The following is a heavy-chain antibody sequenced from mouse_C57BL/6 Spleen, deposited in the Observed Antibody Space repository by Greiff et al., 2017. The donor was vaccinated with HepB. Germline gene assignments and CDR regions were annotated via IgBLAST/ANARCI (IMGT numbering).Heavy chain of an antibody. D-gene: IGHD3-2*02. CDR3: ARETAQAMFAY. Sequence: QVQLQQSGAELVKPGASVKLSCKASGYTFTSYWMHWVKQRPGQGLEWIGMIHPNSGSTNYNEKFKSKATLTVDKSSSTAYMQLSSLTSEDSAVYYCARETAQAMFAYWGQGTLVTVSA. V-gene: IGHV1-64*01. J-gene: IGHJ3*01. CDR1: GYTFTSYW. CDR2: IHPNSGST.